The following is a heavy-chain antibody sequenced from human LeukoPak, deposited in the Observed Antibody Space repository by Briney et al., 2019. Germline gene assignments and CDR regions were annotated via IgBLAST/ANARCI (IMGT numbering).Heavy chain of an antibody. J-gene: IGHJ5*02. CDR3: ARHIYYYDSSGYSNWFDP. V-gene: IGHV4-39*01. Sequence: SETLSLTCAVSGDSISSGSYYWSWIRQPPGKGLEWIGEINHSGSTNYNPSLKSRVTISVDTSKNQFSLKLSSVTAADTAVYYCARHIYYYDSSGYSNWFDPWGQGTLVTVSS. CDR1: GDSISSGSYY. CDR2: INHSGST. D-gene: IGHD3-22*01.